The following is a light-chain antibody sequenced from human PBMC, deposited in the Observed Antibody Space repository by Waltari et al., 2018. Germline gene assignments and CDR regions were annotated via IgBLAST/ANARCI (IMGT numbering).Light chain of an antibody. CDR3: AAWDDSLTVR. CDR1: SSNIGSSF. J-gene: IGLJ3*02. V-gene: IGLV1-47*01. Sequence: QSVLTQPPSASGTPGQRVTISCSGSSSNIGSSFVCWYQHLPGTAPKLLIYRNDQGPSGVPDRFSGSRSGNSASLAISGLRSEDEADYYCAAWDDSLTVRFGGGTKLTVL. CDR2: RND.